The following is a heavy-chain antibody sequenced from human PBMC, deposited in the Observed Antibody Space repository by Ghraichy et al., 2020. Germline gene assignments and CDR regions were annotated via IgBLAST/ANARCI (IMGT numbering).Heavy chain of an antibody. CDR3: ARSGVPYYYDSSGYRWGLDY. CDR1: GGSFSGYY. J-gene: IGHJ4*02. CDR2: INHSGST. V-gene: IGHV4-34*01. D-gene: IGHD3-22*01. Sequence: SETLSLTCAVYGGSFSGYYWSWIRQPPGKELEWIGEINHSGSTNYNPSLKSRVTISVDTSKNQFSLKLSSGTAADTAVYYCARSGVPYYYDSSGYRWGLDYWGQGTLVTVSS.